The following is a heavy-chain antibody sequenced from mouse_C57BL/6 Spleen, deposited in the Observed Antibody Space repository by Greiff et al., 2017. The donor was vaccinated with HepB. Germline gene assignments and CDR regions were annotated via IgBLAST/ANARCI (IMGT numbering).Heavy chain of an antibody. CDR1: GYTFTDYE. D-gene: IGHD1-1*01. CDR2: IDPETGGT. Sequence: VKLMESGAELVRPGASVTLSCKASGYTFTDYEMHWVKQTPVHGLEWIGAIDPETGGTAYNQKFNGKAILTADKSSSTAYMELRSLTSEDSAVYYCTRFSGYYGSRRYFDVWGTGTTVTVSS. V-gene: IGHV1-15*01. J-gene: IGHJ1*03. CDR3: TRFSGYYGSRRYFDV.